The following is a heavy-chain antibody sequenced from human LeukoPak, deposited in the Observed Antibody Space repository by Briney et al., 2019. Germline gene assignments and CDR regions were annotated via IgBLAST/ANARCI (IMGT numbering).Heavy chain of an antibody. J-gene: IGHJ4*02. Sequence: GESLKISCKGSGYSFATYWIAGVGQMPGKGLEWIGIIFPSDSDTTYSPSFQGQVTISADKSISTAFLQWSSLKPSDLAVYYCARGSGGSPPPSFDYWGQGTPVTVSS. CDR3: ARGSGGSPPPSFDY. CDR1: GYSFATYW. V-gene: IGHV5-51*01. D-gene: IGHD2-15*01. CDR2: IFPSDSDT.